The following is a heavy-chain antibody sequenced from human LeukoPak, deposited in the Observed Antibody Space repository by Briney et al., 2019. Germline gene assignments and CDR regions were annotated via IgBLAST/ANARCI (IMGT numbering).Heavy chain of an antibody. J-gene: IGHJ4*02. D-gene: IGHD6-6*01. CDR3: ARDPEAARLSDKHFDY. CDR2: INAGNGNT. Sequence: ASVKVSCKASGYTFTSYAMHWVRQAPGQRLEWMGWINAGNGNTKYSQKFQGRVTITRDTSASTAYMELSSLRSEDTAVYYCARDPEAARLSDKHFDYWGQGTLVTVSS. V-gene: IGHV1-3*01. CDR1: GYTFTSYA.